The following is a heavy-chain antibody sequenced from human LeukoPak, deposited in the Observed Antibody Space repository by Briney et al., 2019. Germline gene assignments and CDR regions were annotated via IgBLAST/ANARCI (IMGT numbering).Heavy chain of an antibody. CDR2: IRYDGSNK. Sequence: GGSLRLSCAASGFTFSSHGMHWVRQAPGKGLEWVAFIRYDGSNKNYADSVKGRFTISRDNSKNTLYLQMNSLRAEDTAVYYCAKDPAGLEFDYWGQGTLVTVSS. V-gene: IGHV3-30*02. D-gene: IGHD1-1*01. J-gene: IGHJ4*02. CDR3: AKDPAGLEFDY. CDR1: GFTFSSHG.